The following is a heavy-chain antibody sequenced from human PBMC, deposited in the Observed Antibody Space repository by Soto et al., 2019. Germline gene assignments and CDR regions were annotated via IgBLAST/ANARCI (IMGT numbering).Heavy chain of an antibody. Sequence: ASVKVSCKASGFTFTSSAMQWVRQARGQGLEWIGWIAVSSGDTNYAQKFQERVTITRDMSTNIAYMELSSLRSEDTAVYYCAAGRLLDITIYGVAYWLDPSGQRTLVTGSS. CDR2: IAVSSGDT. CDR3: AAGRLLDITIYGVAYWLDP. V-gene: IGHV1-58*02. D-gene: IGHD3-3*01. CDR1: GFTFTSSA. J-gene: IGHJ5*02.